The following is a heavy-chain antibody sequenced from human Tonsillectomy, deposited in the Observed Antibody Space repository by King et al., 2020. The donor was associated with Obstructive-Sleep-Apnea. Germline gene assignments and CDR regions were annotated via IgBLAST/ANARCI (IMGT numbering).Heavy chain of an antibody. Sequence: VQLVQSGAEVKKPGASVKVSCKASGYTFTGYYMHWVRQAPGQGLEWMGWINPNSGGTNYAQKFQGRVTMTRDTSISTAYMELSRLGSDDTAVYYCARDEGIDGYNMYYFDYWGQGTLVTVSS. CDR2: INPNSGGT. CDR3: ARDEGIDGYNMYYFDY. D-gene: IGHD5-24*01. V-gene: IGHV1-2*02. CDR1: GYTFTGYY. J-gene: IGHJ4*02.